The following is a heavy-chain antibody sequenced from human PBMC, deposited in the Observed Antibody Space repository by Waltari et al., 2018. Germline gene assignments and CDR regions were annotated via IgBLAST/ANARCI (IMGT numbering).Heavy chain of an antibody. V-gene: IGHV1-18*01. CDR1: GYIFSNYG. J-gene: IGHJ6*02. CDR2: INHYNGDT. D-gene: IGHD1-26*01. Sequence: QLVQSGAEVKKPGASVKVSCKASGYIFSNYGITWVRKAPGQGLEWMGWINHYNGDTKYEQNLQGRVTMTTDTSTTTAYMEIRTLRSDDTAIYYCAGPEKTLGERPGGYYFNMDVWGQGTTVTVSS. CDR3: AGPEKTLGERPGGYYFNMDV.